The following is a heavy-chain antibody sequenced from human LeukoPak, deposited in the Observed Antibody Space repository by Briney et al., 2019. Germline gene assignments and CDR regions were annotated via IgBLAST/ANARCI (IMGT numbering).Heavy chain of an antibody. Sequence: PGGSLRLSCAASGFTFSSYGMSWVRQAPGKGLEWVSAISGSGGSTYYADSVKGRFTISRDNAKNSLYLQMNSLRADDTAVYYCVRVGYSSGWRAPDFDYWGQGTLVTVSP. CDR2: ISGSGGST. CDR1: GFTFSSYG. V-gene: IGHV3-23*01. CDR3: VRVGYSSGWRAPDFDY. J-gene: IGHJ4*02. D-gene: IGHD6-19*01.